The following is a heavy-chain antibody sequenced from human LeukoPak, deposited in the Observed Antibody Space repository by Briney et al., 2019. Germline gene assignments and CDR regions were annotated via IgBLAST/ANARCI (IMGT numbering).Heavy chain of an antibody. CDR1: GFTFSIYA. J-gene: IGHJ4*02. CDR3: ARGSFLITFGGLIV. V-gene: IGHV3-23*01. D-gene: IGHD3-16*02. CDR2: ISGSGAAT. Sequence: GGSLRLSCAASGFTFSIYAMSWVRQARGKGLEWVSTISGSGAATYYADSVKGRFTISRDNSKNTLYLQMNSLRAEDTAVYYCARGSFLITFGGLIVWGQGTLVTVSS.